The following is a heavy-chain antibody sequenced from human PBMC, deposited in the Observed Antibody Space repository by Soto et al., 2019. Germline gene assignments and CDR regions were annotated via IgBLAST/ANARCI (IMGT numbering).Heavy chain of an antibody. V-gene: IGHV6-1*01. Sequence: PSQTLSLTCVISGDSVSSNSAAWNWIRQSPSRGLEWLGRTYYRSRWYNDYAVSVRSRITVNPDTSKNQFSLQLTSVTPEDTAVYYCAGTTSHYWYYMDVWGKGTTVTAS. CDR2: TYYRSRWYN. CDR1: GDSVSSNSAA. CDR3: AGTTSHYWYYMDV. J-gene: IGHJ6*03. D-gene: IGHD1-7*01.